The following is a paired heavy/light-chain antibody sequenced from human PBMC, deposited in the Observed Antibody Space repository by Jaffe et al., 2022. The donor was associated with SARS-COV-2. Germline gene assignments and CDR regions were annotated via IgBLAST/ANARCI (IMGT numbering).Heavy chain of an antibody. CDR1: GGSFSGYY. CDR2: INHSGST. J-gene: IGHJ6*02. D-gene: IGHD3-9*01. V-gene: IGHV4-34*01. CDR3: ARGLDWEYGGPANLYYGMDV. Sequence: QVQLQQWGAGLLKPSETLSLTCAVYGGSFSGYYWSWIRQPPGKGLEWIGEINHSGSTNYNPSLKSRVTISVDTSKNQFSLKLSSVTAADTAVYYCARGLDWEYGGPANLYYGMDVWGQGTTVTVSS.
Light chain of an antibody. CDR3: AAWDDSLNGYNYV. J-gene: IGLJ1*01. V-gene: IGLV1-44*01. CDR2: SNN. CDR1: SSNIGSNT. Sequence: QSVLTQPPSASGTPGQRVTISCSGSSSNIGSNTVNWYQQLPGTAPKLLIYSNNQRPSGVPDRFSGSKSGTSASLAISGLQSEDEADYYCAAWDDSLNGYNYVFGTGTKVTVL.